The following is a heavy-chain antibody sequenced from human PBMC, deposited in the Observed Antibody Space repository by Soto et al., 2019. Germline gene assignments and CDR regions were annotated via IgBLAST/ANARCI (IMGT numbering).Heavy chain of an antibody. D-gene: IGHD6-13*01. J-gene: IGHJ5*02. CDR1: GGPISSGGYY. Sequence: QVQLQESGPRLVKPSQTLSLTCSVSGGPISSGGYYWSWIRQHPGKGPEWIGYIYYSGSTYYNPSLKRRVTISLDTSKNQFSLNLSSVTAADTAVYYCARSIAAATGNWFDPWGQGTLVTVSS. V-gene: IGHV4-31*03. CDR2: IYYSGST. CDR3: ARSIAAATGNWFDP.